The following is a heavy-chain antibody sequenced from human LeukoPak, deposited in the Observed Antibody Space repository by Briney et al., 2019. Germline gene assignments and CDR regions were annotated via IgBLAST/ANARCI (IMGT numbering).Heavy chain of an antibody. D-gene: IGHD2-21*02. CDR3: ARARDVCGGGCPEVANWFDP. J-gene: IGHJ5*02. Sequence: PSQTLSLTCSVSGGSIGSRGYYWTWIRQHPGKGLEWIGYISHSGKTYYNPSLKTRVTISLDTSNNHFSLTLNSVTAADTAVYYCARARDVCGGGCPEVANWFDPWGQGTPVTVSS. V-gene: IGHV4-31*03. CDR1: GGSIGSRGYY. CDR2: ISHSGKT.